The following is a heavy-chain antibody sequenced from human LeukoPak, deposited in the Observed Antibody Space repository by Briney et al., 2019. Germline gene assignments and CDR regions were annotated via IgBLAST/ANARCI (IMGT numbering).Heavy chain of an antibody. CDR3: ARRIVAHWYLDL. CDR1: GYNFIRYW. J-gene: IGHJ2*01. V-gene: IGHV5-51*01. D-gene: IGHD5-12*01. CDR2: IYPADSDT. Sequence: GESLQISCQASGYNFIRYWIGWVRPKPGQGLEWIGIIYPADSDTKYSPSFQGHVTISVDESISTTYLQWTSLNTSDTAMYFCARRIVAHWYLDLWGRGTLVTVSS.